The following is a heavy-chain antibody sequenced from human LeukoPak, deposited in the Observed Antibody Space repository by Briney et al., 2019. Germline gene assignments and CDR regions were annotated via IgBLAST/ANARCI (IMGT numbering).Heavy chain of an antibody. J-gene: IGHJ4*02. CDR1: GGSISSSSYY. CDR3: ARHTSLSSAAHDY. D-gene: IGHD6-13*01. V-gene: IGHV4-39*01. Sequence: SETLSLTCTVSGGSISSSSYYWGWIRQPPGKGLEWIGSIYYSGSTYYNPSLKSRVTISVDTSKNQFSLKLSSVTAAETAVYYCARHTSLSSAAHDYWGQGTLVTVSS. CDR2: IYYSGST.